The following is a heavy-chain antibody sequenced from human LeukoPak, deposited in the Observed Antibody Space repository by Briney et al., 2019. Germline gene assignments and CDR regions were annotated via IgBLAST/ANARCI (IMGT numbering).Heavy chain of an antibody. CDR2: INPNSGGT. V-gene: IGHV1-2*02. CDR3: ARGYYYDSSGYYTTFDY. J-gene: IGHJ4*02. Sequence: GASVKVSCKASGYTFTGYYMHWVRQAPGQGLEWMGWINPNSGGTNYAQKFQGRVTMTRDTSISTAYMELSRLRSDDTAVYYCARGYYYDSSGYYTTFDYWGQGTLVTVSS. CDR1: GYTFTGYY. D-gene: IGHD3-22*01.